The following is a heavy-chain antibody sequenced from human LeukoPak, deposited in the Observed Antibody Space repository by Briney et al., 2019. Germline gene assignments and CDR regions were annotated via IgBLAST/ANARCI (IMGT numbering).Heavy chain of an antibody. D-gene: IGHD2-2*02. CDR1: GGTFSGYA. CDR2: IIPIFGTA. Sequence: SVKVSCKASGGTFSGYAISWVRQAPGQGLEWMGGIIPIFGTANYAQKFQGRVTITTDESTSTAYMELSSLRSEDTAVYYCARNGCSSTSCYTGYYYMDVWGKGTTVTVSS. CDR3: ARNGCSSTSCYTGYYYMDV. V-gene: IGHV1-69*05. J-gene: IGHJ6*03.